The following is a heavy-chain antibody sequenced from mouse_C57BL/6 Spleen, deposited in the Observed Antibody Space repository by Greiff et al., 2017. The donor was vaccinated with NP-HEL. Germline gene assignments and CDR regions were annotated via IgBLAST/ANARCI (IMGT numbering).Heavy chain of an antibody. CDR1: GYTFTSYW. D-gene: IGHD2-1*01. CDR3: ARNYYGTYEYYFDY. J-gene: IGHJ2*01. CDR2: IDPSDSET. V-gene: IGHV1-52*01. Sequence: QVQLQQPGAELVRPGSSVKLSCKASGYTFTSYWMHWVKQRPIQGLEWIGNIDPSDSETHYNQKFKDKATLTVDKSSSTAYMQLSSLTSEDSAVYYCARNYYGTYEYYFDYWGQGTTLTVSS.